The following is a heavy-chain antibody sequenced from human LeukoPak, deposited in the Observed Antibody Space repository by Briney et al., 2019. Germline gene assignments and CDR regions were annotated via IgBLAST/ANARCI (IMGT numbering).Heavy chain of an antibody. D-gene: IGHD3-9*01. CDR1: GFTFSSYS. J-gene: IGHJ4*02. CDR3: ARGDDILTGHLDY. Sequence: GGSLRLSCAASGFTFSSYSMNWVRQAPGKGLEWVSYISSSSSHIYYADSVKGRFTISRDNAKNSLYLQMNSLRAEDTAVYYCARGDDILTGHLDYWGQGTLVTVSS. V-gene: IGHV3-21*05. CDR2: ISSSSSHI.